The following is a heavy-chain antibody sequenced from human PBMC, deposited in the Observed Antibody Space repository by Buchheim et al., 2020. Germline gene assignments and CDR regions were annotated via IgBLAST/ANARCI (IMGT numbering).Heavy chain of an antibody. Sequence: QVQLVQSGAEVKKPGASVKISCKASGYTFTGYYMHWVRQAPGQGLEWMGWINPNSGGTNYARKFQGWVTMTRDTSISTAYMALSRLRSDDTAVYYCARELSQEEVVTAVPFDYWGQGTL. V-gene: IGHV1-2*04. CDR3: ARELSQEEVVTAVPFDY. J-gene: IGHJ4*02. D-gene: IGHD2-21*02. CDR2: INPNSGGT. CDR1: GYTFTGYY.